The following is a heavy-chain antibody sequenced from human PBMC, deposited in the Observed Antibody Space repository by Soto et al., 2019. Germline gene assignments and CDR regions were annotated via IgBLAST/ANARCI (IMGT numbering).Heavy chain of an antibody. CDR3: ARKGSY. CDR1: GVSISDTSYY. V-gene: IGHV4-39*01. CDR2: IYFSGTT. J-gene: IGHJ4*02. Sequence: PSETLSLTCNVSGVSISDTSYYGGWIRQPPGKGLEWIGTIYFSGTTCYNPSLKSRLTISVDTFKNQFSLRLRSVTAADTAVYYCARKGSYWGQGTMVTVSS.